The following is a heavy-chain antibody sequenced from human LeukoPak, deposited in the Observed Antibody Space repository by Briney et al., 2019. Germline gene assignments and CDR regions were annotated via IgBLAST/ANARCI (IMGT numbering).Heavy chain of an antibody. D-gene: IGHD3-3*01. J-gene: IGHJ4*02. CDR1: GGSISSGNYF. Sequence: SETLSPTCTVSGGSISSGNYFWSWIRQPAGKGLEWIGSIYTSGSTNYNPSLKSRVTISVDTSKNQFSLKLSSVTAADTAVYYCARSPLEYDFWSGRHYYFDYWGQGTLVTVSS. CDR2: IYTSGST. CDR3: ARSPLEYDFWSGRHYYFDY. V-gene: IGHV4-61*02.